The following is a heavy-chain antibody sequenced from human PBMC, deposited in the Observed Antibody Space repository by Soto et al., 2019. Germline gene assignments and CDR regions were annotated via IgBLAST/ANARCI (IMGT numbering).Heavy chain of an antibody. Sequence: SETLSLTCTVSGGSISSHFWSWIRQPPGKGLEWIGYVYYSGSTNYNPSLKSRITISVDTSKNQLSLRLSSVTAADTAVYYCAREKMDGDLNNGMDVWGQGTTVTVSS. CDR2: VYYSGST. J-gene: IGHJ6*02. D-gene: IGHD2-21*01. CDR1: GGSISSHF. CDR3: AREKMDGDLNNGMDV. V-gene: IGHV4-59*11.